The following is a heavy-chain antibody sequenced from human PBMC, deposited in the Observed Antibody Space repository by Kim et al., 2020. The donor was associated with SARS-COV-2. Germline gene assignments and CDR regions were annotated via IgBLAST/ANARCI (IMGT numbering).Heavy chain of an antibody. CDR3: ARGTTLITGTTALGY. J-gene: IGHJ4*02. Sequence: VSVKSRITINPDTSKNQFSLQLNSVTPEDTAVYYCARGTTLITGTTALGYWGQGTLVTVSS. D-gene: IGHD1-7*01. V-gene: IGHV6-1*01.